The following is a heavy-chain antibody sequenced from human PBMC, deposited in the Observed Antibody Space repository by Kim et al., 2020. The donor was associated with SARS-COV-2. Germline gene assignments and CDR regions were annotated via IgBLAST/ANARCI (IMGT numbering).Heavy chain of an antibody. Sequence: SETLSLTCTVSGGSISSGGYYWSWIRQHPGKGLEWIGYIYYSGSTYYNPSLKSRVTISVDTSKNQFSLKLSSVTAADTAVYYCARDQNGDYADYWGQGTLVTVSS. CDR1: GGSISSGGYY. CDR3: ARDQNGDYADY. D-gene: IGHD4-17*01. CDR2: IYYSGST. J-gene: IGHJ4*02. V-gene: IGHV4-31*03.